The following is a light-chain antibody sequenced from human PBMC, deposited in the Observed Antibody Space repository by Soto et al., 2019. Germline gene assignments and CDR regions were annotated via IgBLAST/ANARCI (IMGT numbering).Light chain of an antibody. CDR2: AAS. CDR3: QQSYSTPYT. V-gene: IGKV1-39*01. J-gene: IGKJ2*01. CDR1: QSITTS. Sequence: DIQMTQSPSSRSASVGDRVTITCRASQSITTSLNWYQQKAGKAPKLLIYAASSLQSGVPSRFSGSGSGTDFTLTISSLQPEDSATYYCQQSYSTPYTFCQGTKLEIK.